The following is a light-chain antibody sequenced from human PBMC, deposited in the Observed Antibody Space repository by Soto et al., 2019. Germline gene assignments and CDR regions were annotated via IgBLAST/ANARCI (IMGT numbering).Light chain of an antibody. V-gene: IGKV1-13*02. Sequence: AIQLTQSPSSLSASVGDRVTITCRASQGISSALAWYRQKPGKPPMLLIYEASSLESGVPSRFSGSGSGTEFTLTINSLQPEDFATYHCQQFNSYPITFGQGTRLEIK. CDR2: EAS. CDR3: QQFNSYPIT. J-gene: IGKJ5*01. CDR1: QGISSA.